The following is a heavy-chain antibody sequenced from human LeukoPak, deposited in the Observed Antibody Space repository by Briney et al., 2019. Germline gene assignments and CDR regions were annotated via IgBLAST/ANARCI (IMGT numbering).Heavy chain of an antibody. CDR2: ISDGDSTI. CDR1: GFSFSTYE. V-gene: IGHV3-48*03. J-gene: IGHJ3*02. CDR3: ARERAGDAFDI. Sequence: GGSLRLSCTASGFSFSTYEMNWVRQAPGKGLEWVSYISDGDSTIYYAASVKGRFTISRDNSKNTLYLQMNSLRAEDTAVYYCARERAGDAFDIWGQGTMVTVSS.